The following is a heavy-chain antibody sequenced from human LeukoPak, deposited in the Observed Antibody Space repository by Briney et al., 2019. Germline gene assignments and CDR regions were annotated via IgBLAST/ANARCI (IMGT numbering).Heavy chain of an antibody. CDR1: GGSISSYY. J-gene: IGHJ4*02. V-gene: IGHV4-4*07. CDR3: ARGGLIRSIAAAGPYFDY. Sequence: SETLSLTCTVSGGSISSYYWSWIRQPAGKGLEWIGRIYTSGSTNYNPSLKSRVTMSVDTSKNQFSLKLSSVTAADTAVYYCARGGLIRSIAAAGPYFDYWGQGTLVTVSS. D-gene: IGHD6-13*01. CDR2: IYTSGST.